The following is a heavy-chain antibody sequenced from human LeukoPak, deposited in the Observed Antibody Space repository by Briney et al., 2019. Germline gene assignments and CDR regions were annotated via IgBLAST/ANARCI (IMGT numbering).Heavy chain of an antibody. CDR3: AREMERLRGYYYSMDV. V-gene: IGHV1-18*01. Sequence: ASVKVSCKASGYTFTSYGISWVRQAPGQGLEWMGWISAYNGNTNYAQKLQGRVTMTTDTSTSTAYMELRSLRSDDTAVYYCAREMERLRGYYYSMDVWGKGTTVTVSS. CDR1: GYTFTSYG. J-gene: IGHJ6*03. D-gene: IGHD1-26*01. CDR2: ISAYNGNT.